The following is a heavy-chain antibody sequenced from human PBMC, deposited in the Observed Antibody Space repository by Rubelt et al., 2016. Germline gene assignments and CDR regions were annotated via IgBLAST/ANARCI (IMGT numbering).Heavy chain of an antibody. CDR3: ARALFLDDSQSYFYAMDD. CDR1: GGALSSYY. V-gene: IGHV4-59*01. J-gene: IGHJ6*02. Sequence: QVQLQESGPGLVKPSETLSLTCTVSGGALSSYYWSWIRQPPGKGLEWIGYFFYSGSTKYNPSLKSRVSISVDTSKNQFSLKLRFVTAAETAGYYCARALFLDDSQSYFYAMDDWGQGTTVIVSS. CDR2: FFYSGST. D-gene: IGHD4-11*01.